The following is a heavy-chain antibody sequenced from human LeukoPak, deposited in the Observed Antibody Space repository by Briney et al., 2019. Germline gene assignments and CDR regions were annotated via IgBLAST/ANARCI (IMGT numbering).Heavy chain of an antibody. CDR1: GFTVSSNY. CDR3: ARDRVAAAGTADYYYYGMDV. CDR2: IYSGGST. Sequence: GGSLRLSCAASGFTVSSNYMSWVRQAPGKGLEWVSVIYSGGSTYYADSVKGRFTISRDNSKNTLYLQMNSLRAEDTAVYYCARDRVAAAGTADYYYYGMDVWGQGTTVTVSS. V-gene: IGHV3-53*01. D-gene: IGHD6-13*01. J-gene: IGHJ6*02.